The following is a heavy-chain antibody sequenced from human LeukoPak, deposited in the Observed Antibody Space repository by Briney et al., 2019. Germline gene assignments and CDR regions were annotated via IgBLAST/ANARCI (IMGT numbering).Heavy chain of an antibody. J-gene: IGHJ4*02. CDR3: AYGDYETHFDY. CDR2: IYYSGST. Sequence: SETLSLTXTVSGGSISSYYWSWIRQPPGKGLEWIGYIYYSGSTNYNPSLKSRVTISVDTSKNQFSLKLSSVTAADTAVYYCAYGDYETHFDYWGQGTLVTVSS. CDR1: GGSISSYY. V-gene: IGHV4-59*01. D-gene: IGHD4-17*01.